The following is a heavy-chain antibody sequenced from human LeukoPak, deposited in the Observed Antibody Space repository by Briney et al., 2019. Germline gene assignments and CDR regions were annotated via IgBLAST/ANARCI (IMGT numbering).Heavy chain of an antibody. CDR3: ARHASLDSGRYFDY. CDR1: GGSISSSSYY. CDR2: IYYSGST. V-gene: IGHV4-39*01. J-gene: IGHJ4*02. Sequence: SETLSLTCTVSGGSISSSSYYWGWIRQPPGKGLEWIGSIYYSGSTYYNPSLKSRVTISVDTSKNQFSLKLSSVTAADTAVYYCARHASLDSGRYFDYWGQGTLVTVSS. D-gene: IGHD3-10*01.